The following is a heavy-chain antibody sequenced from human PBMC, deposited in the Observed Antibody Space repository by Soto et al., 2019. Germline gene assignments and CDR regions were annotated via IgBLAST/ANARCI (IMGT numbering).Heavy chain of an antibody. CDR1: GFTFSSYG. CDR2: IWYDGSNK. CDR3: ARDLSRRAGYSSRWNY. Sequence: QVQLVESGGGVVQPGRSLRLSCAASGFTFSSYGMHWVRQAPGKGLEWVAVIWYDGSNKYYADSVKGRFTISRDNSKNTLYLQMNSLRADATAVHYCARDLSRRAGYSSRWNYWGQGTLVTVSS. D-gene: IGHD6-19*01. V-gene: IGHV3-33*01. J-gene: IGHJ4*02.